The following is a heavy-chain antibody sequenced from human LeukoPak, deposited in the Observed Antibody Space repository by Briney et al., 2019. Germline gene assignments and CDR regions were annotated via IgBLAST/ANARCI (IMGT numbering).Heavy chain of an antibody. CDR2: MNPINGNT. V-gene: IGHV1-8*01. D-gene: IGHD3-9*01. Sequence: ASVKVSCKASGYTFTNYDVNWVRQATGQGLEWMGWMNPINGNTAYGQKFQGRVTLTRDTSRDTAYMDLSSLGPDDTAVYFCARGISSRQTGYYFMDVWGKGTTVTVSS. CDR3: ARGISSRQTGYYFMDV. J-gene: IGHJ6*03. CDR1: GYTFTNYD.